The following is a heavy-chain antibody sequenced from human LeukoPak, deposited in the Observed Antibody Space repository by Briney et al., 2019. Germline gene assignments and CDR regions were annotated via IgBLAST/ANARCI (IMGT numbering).Heavy chain of an antibody. J-gene: IGHJ5*02. D-gene: IGHD3-10*01. CDR2: IYHSGST. Sequence: SETLSLTCTVSGYSLSSGYYWGWIRQPPGKGLEWIGSIYHSGSTYYNPSLKSRVTISVDTSKNQFSLKLSSVTGADTAVYYCARCGSYGSGRYYNDLNWFDPWGQGTLVTVSS. V-gene: IGHV4-38-2*02. CDR3: ARCGSYGSGRYYNDLNWFDP. CDR1: GYSLSSGYY.